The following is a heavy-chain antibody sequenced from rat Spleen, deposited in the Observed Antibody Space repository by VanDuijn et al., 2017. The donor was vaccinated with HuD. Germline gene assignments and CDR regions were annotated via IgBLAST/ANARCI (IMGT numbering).Heavy chain of an antibody. CDR1: GFTFSDYN. Sequence: EVQLVESGGGLVQPGTSLKLSCAASGFTFSDYNMAWVRQAPKKGLEWVATISYDGSSTYYRDSVKGRFTISRDNAKSTLYLQMDSLRSEDTATYYCARAIPHWYFDFWGPGTMVTVSS. V-gene: IGHV5-7*01. D-gene: IGHD1-4*01. CDR3: ARAIPHWYFDF. CDR2: ISYDGSST. J-gene: IGHJ1*01.